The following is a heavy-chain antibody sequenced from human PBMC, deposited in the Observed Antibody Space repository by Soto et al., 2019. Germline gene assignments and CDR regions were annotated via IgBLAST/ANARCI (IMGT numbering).Heavy chain of an antibody. V-gene: IGHV3-30*01. CDR3: ARDEHYSGGSFSFDS. J-gene: IGHJ4*02. CDR2: ISYDGSNK. Sequence: QVPLVESGGGVVQPERSLRLSCSASGFAFSNYAMHWVRQPPGKGLEWVAVISYDGSNKFYADSVKGRFTISRDNSKNTLYLQMDSLRAEDTAVYYWARDEHYSGGSFSFDSWGQGALVTVSS. CDR1: GFAFSNYA. D-gene: IGHD2-15*01.